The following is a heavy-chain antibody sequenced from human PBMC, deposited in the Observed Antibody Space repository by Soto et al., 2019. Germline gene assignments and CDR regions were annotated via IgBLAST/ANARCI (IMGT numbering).Heavy chain of an antibody. V-gene: IGHV3-33*01. CDR3: AREGGSYCYFGMDV. CDR2: IWYDGSNK. D-gene: IGHD1-26*01. J-gene: IGHJ6*02. Sequence: GGSLRLSCAASGFTFSSYGMHWVRQAPGKGLEWVAVIWYDGSNKYYADSVKGRFTISRDNSKNTLYLQMNSLRAEDTAVYYWAREGGSYCYFGMDVWGQVTTVTVTS. CDR1: GFTFSSYG.